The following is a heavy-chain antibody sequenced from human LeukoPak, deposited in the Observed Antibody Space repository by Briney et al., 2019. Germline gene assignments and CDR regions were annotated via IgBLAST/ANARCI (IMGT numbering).Heavy chain of an antibody. CDR1: GFTFSSYA. CDR3: AKGIYCSSTSCYPWGYFDY. Sequence: PGGSLRLSCAASGFTFSSYAMSWVRQAPGKGLEWVSAISGSGGSTYYADSVKGRFTISRDNSKNTLYLQMNSLRAEDTAVYYCAKGIYCSSTSCYPWGYFDYWGQGTLVTVSS. CDR2: ISGSGGST. V-gene: IGHV3-23*01. D-gene: IGHD2-2*01. J-gene: IGHJ4*02.